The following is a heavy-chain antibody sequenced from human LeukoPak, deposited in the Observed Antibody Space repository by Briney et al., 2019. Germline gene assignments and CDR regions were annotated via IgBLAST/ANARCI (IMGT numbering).Heavy chain of an antibody. Sequence: SETLSLTCTVSGYSISSGYYWGWIRQPPGKGLEWIGSIYHSGSTYYNPSLKSRVTISVDTSMNQFSLKLSSVTAADTAVYYCARLGIAAAGTVDYWGQGTLVTVSS. CDR2: IYHSGST. CDR1: GYSISSGYY. J-gene: IGHJ4*02. D-gene: IGHD6-13*01. V-gene: IGHV4-38-2*02. CDR3: ARLGIAAAGTVDY.